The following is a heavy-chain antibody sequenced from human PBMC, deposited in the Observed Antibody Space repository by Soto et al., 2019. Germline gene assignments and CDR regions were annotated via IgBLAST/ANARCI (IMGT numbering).Heavy chain of an antibody. CDR2: ISGSGVST. Sequence: SGGSLRLSCAASGFTFSSYAMTWIRQAPGKGLEWVSDISGSGVSTHYADSVKGRFTISRDNSKNTLYLQMNSLRAEDTAVYYCAKDLYGSGSYRFDSWGQGTLVT. CDR3: AKDLYGSGSYRFDS. CDR1: GFTFSSYA. V-gene: IGHV3-23*01. J-gene: IGHJ4*02. D-gene: IGHD3-10*01.